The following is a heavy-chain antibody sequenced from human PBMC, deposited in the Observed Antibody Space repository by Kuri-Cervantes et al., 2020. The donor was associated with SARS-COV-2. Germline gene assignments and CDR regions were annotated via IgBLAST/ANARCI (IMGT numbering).Heavy chain of an antibody. Sequence: SVRVSCKASGGTFSSYAISWVRQAPGQGLEWMGGIIPIFGTANYAQKFQGRVTITTDESTSTAYMELSSLRSEDTAVYYCARDRGQLGIGVYYYYYMDVWGKGTTVTVSS. CDR2: IIPIFGTA. J-gene: IGHJ6*03. CDR1: GGTFSSYA. V-gene: IGHV1-69*05. CDR3: ARDRGQLGIGVYYYYYMDV. D-gene: IGHD7-27*01.